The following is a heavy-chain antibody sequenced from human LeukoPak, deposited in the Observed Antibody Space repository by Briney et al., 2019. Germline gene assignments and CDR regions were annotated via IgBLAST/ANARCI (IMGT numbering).Heavy chain of an antibody. CDR1: GYTFTGYY. V-gene: IGHV1-2*02. D-gene: IGHD6-13*01. Sequence: GASVRVSCKASGYTFTGYYMHWVRQAPGQGLEWMGWINPNSGGTNYAQKFQGRVTMTRDTSISTAYMELSRLRSDDTAVYYCATEPLSSSWYGGPFWGQGTLVTVSS. J-gene: IGHJ4*02. CDR2: INPNSGGT. CDR3: ATEPLSSSWYGGPF.